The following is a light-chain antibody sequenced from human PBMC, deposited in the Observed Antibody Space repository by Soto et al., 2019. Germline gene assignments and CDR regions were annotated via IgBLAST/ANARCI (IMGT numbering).Light chain of an antibody. J-gene: IGLJ1*01. V-gene: IGLV1-51*01. Sequence: QSVLTQPPSVSAAPGQRVTISCSGSSSNIGNNYVSWYQQLPGTAPKLLIYDNNKRPSGIPDRFSGSKSGTSATLGITGLQTGDEADYYCGTWAGSLSVLYVFGTGTKVTVL. CDR3: GTWAGSLSVLYV. CDR2: DNN. CDR1: SSNIGNNY.